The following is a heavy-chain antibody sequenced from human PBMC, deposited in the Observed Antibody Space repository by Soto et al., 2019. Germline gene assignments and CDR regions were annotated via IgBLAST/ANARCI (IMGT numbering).Heavy chain of an antibody. Sequence: QVQLVQSGAEAKKPGASVKVSCKASGYTFTSYGISWVRQAPGQGLEWTGWISAYNGNTNYAQKLQGRVTMTTDTSTGTAYMELSSLRSDDTAVYYCARDPGPIVGATDYYYYGMDVWGQGTTVTVSS. J-gene: IGHJ6*02. CDR2: ISAYNGNT. V-gene: IGHV1-18*04. D-gene: IGHD1-26*01. CDR3: ARDPGPIVGATDYYYYGMDV. CDR1: GYTFTSYG.